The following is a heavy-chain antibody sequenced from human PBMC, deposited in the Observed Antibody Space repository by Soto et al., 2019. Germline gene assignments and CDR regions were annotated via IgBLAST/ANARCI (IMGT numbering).Heavy chain of an antibody. J-gene: IGHJ5*02. V-gene: IGHV3-30*18. D-gene: IGHD5-18*01. CDR1: GFTFSSYG. CDR3: AKEVRPPGYSYENWFDP. Sequence: SLRLSCAASGFTFSSYGMHWVRQAPGKGLEWVAVISYDGSNKYYAYSVKGRFTISRDNSKNTLYLQMNSLRAEDTAVYYCAKEVRPPGYSYENWFDPWGQGTLVTVSS. CDR2: ISYDGSNK.